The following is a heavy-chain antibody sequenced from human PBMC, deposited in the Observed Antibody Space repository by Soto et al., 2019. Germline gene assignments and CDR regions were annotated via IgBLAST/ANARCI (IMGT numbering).Heavy chain of an antibody. CDR3: ARDGMHWPLDY. D-gene: IGHD2-8*01. Sequence: ASLNVSTKASGSRFTSYGISWVRQAPGQGLEWMGWISAYNGNTNYAQKLQGRVTMTTDTSTSTAYMELRSLRSDDTALYYCARDGMHWPLDYWGQGTLVTVSP. V-gene: IGHV1-18*01. CDR1: GSRFTSYG. CDR2: ISAYNGNT. J-gene: IGHJ4*02.